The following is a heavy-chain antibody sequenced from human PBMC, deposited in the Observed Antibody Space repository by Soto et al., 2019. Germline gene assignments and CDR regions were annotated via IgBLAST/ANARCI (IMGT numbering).Heavy chain of an antibody. CDR2: INPNSGGT. CDR3: ARAQKDENYYYYGMDV. CDR1: GYTFTGYY. V-gene: IGHV1-2*04. Sequence: ASVKGSCKASGYTFTGYYMHWVRQAPGQGLEWMGWINPNSGGTNYAQKFQGWVTMTRDTSISTAYMELSRLRSDDTAVYYCARAQKDENYYYYGMDVWGQGTTVTVSS. J-gene: IGHJ6*02.